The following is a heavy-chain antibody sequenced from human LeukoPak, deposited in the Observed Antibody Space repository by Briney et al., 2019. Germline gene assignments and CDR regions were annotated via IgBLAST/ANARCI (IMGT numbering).Heavy chain of an antibody. CDR3: ARLSYYDSSGSDY. V-gene: IGHV4-59*08. CDR1: GGSISSHY. CDR2: IYYSGST. J-gene: IGHJ4*02. Sequence: SETLSLTCTVSGGSISSHYWSWIRQPPGKGLEWIGYIYYSGSTNYNPSLKSRVTISVDTSKNQFSLKLSSVTAADTAVYYCARLSYYDSSGSDYWGQGTLVTVSS. D-gene: IGHD3-22*01.